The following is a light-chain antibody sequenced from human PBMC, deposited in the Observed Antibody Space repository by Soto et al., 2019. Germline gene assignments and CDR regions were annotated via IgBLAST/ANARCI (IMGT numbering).Light chain of an antibody. CDR2: DVS. V-gene: IGLV2-14*03. CDR3: SSFRSSSTSYV. CDR1: SSDIGDSNY. J-gene: IGLJ1*01. Sequence: QPALTQPASVPGSPGQSITISCTGTSSDIGDSNYVSWYQQHPGKAPKLVIYDVSNRPSGVSNRFSGSKSANTASLTISGLQAEDEADYYCSSFRSSSTSYVFGTGTKVTVL.